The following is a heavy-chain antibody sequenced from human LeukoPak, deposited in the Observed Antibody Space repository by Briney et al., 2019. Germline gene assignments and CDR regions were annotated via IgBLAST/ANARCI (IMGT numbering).Heavy chain of an antibody. CDR3: ARGLTYYDFWSGHHPGSYYMDV. Sequence: SETLSLTCAVSGYSSSSGYYWGWIRQHPGKGLEWIGSIYRSGSTYYNPPLKSRVTISVDTSKNQFSLKLSSVTAADTAVYYCARGLTYYDFWSGHHPGSYYMDVWGKGTTVTVSS. D-gene: IGHD3-3*01. J-gene: IGHJ6*03. CDR1: GYSSSSGYY. CDR2: IYRSGST. V-gene: IGHV4-38-2*01.